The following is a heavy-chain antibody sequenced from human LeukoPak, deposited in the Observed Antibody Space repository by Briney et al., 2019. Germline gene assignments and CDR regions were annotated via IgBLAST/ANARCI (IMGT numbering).Heavy chain of an antibody. Sequence: SETLSLTCTVSGGSISSYYWSWIRQPAGKGLEWIGRIYTSGSTNYNPSLKSRVTTSVDTSKNQFSLKLSSVTAADTAVYYCARRNYDSSGYYYFDYWGQGTLVTVSS. V-gene: IGHV4-4*07. CDR1: GGSISSYY. CDR2: IYTSGST. CDR3: ARRNYDSSGYYYFDY. D-gene: IGHD3-22*01. J-gene: IGHJ4*02.